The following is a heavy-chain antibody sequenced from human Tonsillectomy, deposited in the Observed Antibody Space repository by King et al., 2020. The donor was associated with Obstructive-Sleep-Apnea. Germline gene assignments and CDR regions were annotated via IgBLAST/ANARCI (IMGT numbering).Heavy chain of an antibody. CDR1: GDSISSYY. D-gene: IGHD3-10*02. J-gene: IGHJ2*01. CDR2: IYNSGST. Sequence: QLQESGPGLVKPSETLSLTCPVSGDSISSYYWSWIRQPPGKGLEWIGYIYNSGSTNYNPSLKSRVTISVDTSKNQFSLKLSSVTAADTAVYYCATVFGELSIRYFDLWGRGTLVTVSS. CDR3: ATVFGELSIRYFDL. V-gene: IGHV4-59*01.